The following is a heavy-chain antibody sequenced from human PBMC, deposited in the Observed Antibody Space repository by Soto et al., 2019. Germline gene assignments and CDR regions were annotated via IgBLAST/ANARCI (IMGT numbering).Heavy chain of an antibody. D-gene: IGHD2-2*01. J-gene: IGHJ3*02. CDR3: ARRLGGYCSSTSCYGGFDI. Sequence: SETLSLTCTVSGGSISSSSYYWGWIRQPPGKGLEWIGSIYYSGSTYYNPSLKSRVTISVDTSKNQFSLKLSSVTAADTAVYYCARRLGGYCSSTSCYGGFDIWGQGTMVTVSS. CDR2: IYYSGST. CDR1: GGSISSSSYY. V-gene: IGHV4-39*01.